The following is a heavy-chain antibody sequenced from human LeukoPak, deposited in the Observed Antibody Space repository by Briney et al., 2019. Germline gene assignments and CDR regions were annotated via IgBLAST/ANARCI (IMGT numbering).Heavy chain of an antibody. CDR3: ARYGSGSYYGAFDI. V-gene: IGHV3-11*01. J-gene: IGHJ3*02. CDR1: GFTFSDYY. D-gene: IGHD3-10*01. CDR2: ISSSGSTT. Sequence: PGGSLRLSCAASGFTFSDYYMSWIRQAPGKGLEWVSYISSSGSTTYYADSVKGRFTISRDNAKNSLYLQMNSLRAEDTVVYYCARYGSGSYYGAFDIWGQGTMVTVSS.